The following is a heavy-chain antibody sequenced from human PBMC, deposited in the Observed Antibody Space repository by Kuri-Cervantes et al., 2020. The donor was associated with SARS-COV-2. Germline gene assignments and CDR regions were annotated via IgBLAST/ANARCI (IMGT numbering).Heavy chain of an antibody. D-gene: IGHD6-6*01. V-gene: IGHV3-43D*03. CDR3: ARDIAARPRSLISRFDP. CDR2: ISWDGGST. Sequence: GGSLRLSCAASGLTFDDYAMHWVRQAPGKGLEWVSLISWDGGSTYYADSVKGRFTISRDNSKNSLYLQMNSLRAEDTALYYCARDIAARPRSLISRFDPWGQGTLVTVSS. CDR1: GLTFDDYA. J-gene: IGHJ5*02.